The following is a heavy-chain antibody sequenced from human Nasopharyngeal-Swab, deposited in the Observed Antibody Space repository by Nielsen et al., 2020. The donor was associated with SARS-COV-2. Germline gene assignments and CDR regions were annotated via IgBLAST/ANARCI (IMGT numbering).Heavy chain of an antibody. CDR1: GGSISSSSYY. V-gene: IGHV4-39*01. Sequence: SETLSLTCTVSGGSISSSSYYWGWIRQPPGKGLEWIGSIYYSGSTYYNPSLKSRVTISVDTSKNQFSPKLSSVTAADTAVYYCASLEYCSSTSCYRAYAFDIWGQGTMVTVSS. CDR2: IYYSGST. CDR3: ASLEYCSSTSCYRAYAFDI. J-gene: IGHJ3*02. D-gene: IGHD2-2*01.